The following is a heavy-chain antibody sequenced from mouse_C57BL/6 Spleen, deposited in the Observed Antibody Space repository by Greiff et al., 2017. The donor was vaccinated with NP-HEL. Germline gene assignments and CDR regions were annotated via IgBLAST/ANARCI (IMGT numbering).Heavy chain of an antibody. D-gene: IGHD2-12*01. V-gene: IGHV1-42*01. J-gene: IGHJ2*01. Sequence: VQLQQSGPELVKPGASVKISCKASGYSFTGYYMNWVKQSPEKSLEWIGEINPSTGGTTYNQKFKAKATLTVDKSSSTAYMQLKSLTSEDSAVCYCARETPHSYLGYWGHGATLTVSS. CDR2: INPSTGGT. CDR1: GYSFTGYY. CDR3: ARETPHSYLGY.